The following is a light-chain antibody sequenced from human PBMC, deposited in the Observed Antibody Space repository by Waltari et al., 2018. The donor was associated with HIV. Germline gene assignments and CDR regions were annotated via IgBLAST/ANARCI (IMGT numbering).Light chain of an antibody. V-gene: IGKV3-20*01. Sequence: EIVLTPSPGPQPFAPGSSASLSRRASQTVTRNSIAWYQVRPGQAPRVVIYDASYRAADIPDRFTGSGSGTNFTLTITRLEPEDFALYFCQQYALSPFTFGQGTSLEV. J-gene: IGKJ2*01. CDR1: QTVTRNS. CDR2: DAS. CDR3: QQYALSPFT.